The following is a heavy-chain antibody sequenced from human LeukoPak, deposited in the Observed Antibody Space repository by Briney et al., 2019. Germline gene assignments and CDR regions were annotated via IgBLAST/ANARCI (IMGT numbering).Heavy chain of an antibody. CDR3: ANTRFKNLFDAFDI. V-gene: IGHV5-51*01. CDR2: IYPGDSDT. Sequence: GESLKISCKASENSFTTSWIGWVRQMPGRGLEWMGIIYPGDSDTRYSPSFQGQVTISADKSISTAYLQWSSLKASDTAMYYCANTRFKNLFDAFDIWGQGTMVTVSS. J-gene: IGHJ3*02. CDR1: ENSFTTSW. D-gene: IGHD1-14*01.